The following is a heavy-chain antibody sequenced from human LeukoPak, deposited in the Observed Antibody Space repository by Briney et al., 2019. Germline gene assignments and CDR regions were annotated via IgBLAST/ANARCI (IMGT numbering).Heavy chain of an antibody. CDR3: ASMSPSKWGPGELLLAGIVFNYYYYMDV. J-gene: IGHJ6*03. CDR2: IYSGGST. V-gene: IGHV3-66*02. D-gene: IGHD1-26*01. Sequence: PGGSLRLSCAASGFTVSSNYMSWVREAPGKGLEWVSVIYSGGSTYYADSVKGRFTISRDNSRNTLYLQMNSLRAEDTAVYYCASMSPSKWGPGELLLAGIVFNYYYYMDVWGKGTTVTVSS. CDR1: GFTVSSNY.